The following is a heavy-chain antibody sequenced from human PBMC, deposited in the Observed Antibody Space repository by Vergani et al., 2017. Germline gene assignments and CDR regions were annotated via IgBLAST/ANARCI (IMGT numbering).Heavy chain of an antibody. V-gene: IGHV4-34*01. J-gene: IGHJ4*02. CDR1: GGSFSGYY. CDR2: INHSGST. Sequence: QVQLQQWGAGLLKPSETLSLTCAVYGGSFSGYYWSWIRQPPGKGLEWIGEINHSGSTNYNPSLKSRVTISVDTSKNQFSLKLSSVTAADTAVYYCARGGYGSGSYFYWGQGTLVTVSS. CDR3: ARGGYGSGSYFY. D-gene: IGHD3-10*01.